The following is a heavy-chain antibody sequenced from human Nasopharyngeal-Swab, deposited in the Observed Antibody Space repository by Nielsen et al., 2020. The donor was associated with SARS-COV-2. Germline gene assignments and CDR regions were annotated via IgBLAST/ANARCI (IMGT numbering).Heavy chain of an antibody. J-gene: IGHJ3*02. Sequence: GESLKISCAASGFTVSSNYMSWVRQAPGKGLEWVSVIYSGGSTYYADSVKGRFTISRDNSKNTLYLQMNSLRAEDTAVYYCARDSSSSWYEGYDAFDIWGQGTMVTVSS. CDR1: GFTVSSNY. D-gene: IGHD6-13*01. CDR3: ARDSSSSWYEGYDAFDI. CDR2: IYSGGST. V-gene: IGHV3-53*01.